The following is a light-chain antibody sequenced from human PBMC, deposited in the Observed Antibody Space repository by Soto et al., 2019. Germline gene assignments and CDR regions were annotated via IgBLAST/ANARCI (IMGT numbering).Light chain of an antibody. Sequence: EIVSTQSPATLSLSPGERATLSCRASQSVSSFLAWFQQKPGQAPRLLIFDASNRAAGVPARFSGSGSGTDFTLTISSLEPEDFAVYYCQQRSNWPLTFGGGTEVE. J-gene: IGKJ4*01. CDR3: QQRSNWPLT. CDR2: DAS. CDR1: QSVSSF. V-gene: IGKV3-11*01.